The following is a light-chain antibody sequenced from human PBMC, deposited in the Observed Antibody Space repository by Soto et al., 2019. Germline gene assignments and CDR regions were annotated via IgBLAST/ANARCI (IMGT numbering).Light chain of an antibody. CDR2: MAS. CDR3: QQYNSYYT. J-gene: IGKJ2*01. V-gene: IGKV1-5*03. Sequence: DIEMAQSPATLSASVGDSRTLTCRASQSMRNWLAWYQQKPGKAPQLFIYMASSLESGVPSRFSGSGSGTEFTLTISSLQPDDYATYHCQQYNSYYTFGQGTKVDIK. CDR1: QSMRNW.